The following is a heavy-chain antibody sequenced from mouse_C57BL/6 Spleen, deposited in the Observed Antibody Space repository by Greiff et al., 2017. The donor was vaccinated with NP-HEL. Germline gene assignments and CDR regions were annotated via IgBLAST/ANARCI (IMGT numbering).Heavy chain of an antibody. V-gene: IGHV2-2*01. Sequence: VQLQQSGPGLVQPSQSLSITCTVSGFSLTSYGVHWVRQSPGKGLEWLGVIWSGGSTDYNAAFISRLSISKDNSKSQVFFKMNSLQADDTAIYYCARGKAPFAYWGQGTLVTVSA. CDR2: IWSGGST. CDR1: GFSLTSYG. J-gene: IGHJ3*01. CDR3: ARGKAPFAY.